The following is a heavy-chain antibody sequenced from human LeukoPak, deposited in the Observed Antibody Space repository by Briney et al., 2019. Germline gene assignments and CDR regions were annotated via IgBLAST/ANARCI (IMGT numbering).Heavy chain of an antibody. CDR3: ARLPALYGDYPYYFDY. J-gene: IGHJ4*02. CDR1: GYSFTRYW. Sequence: GGSLRLSCQGYGYSFTRYWIGWVRQMPGKGLEWMGIIYPGDSDTRYSPSFQGQVPISADRSISTAYLQWSSLKASDTAMYYCARLPALYGDYPYYFDYWGQGTLVTVSS. D-gene: IGHD4-17*01. V-gene: IGHV5-51*01. CDR2: IYPGDSDT.